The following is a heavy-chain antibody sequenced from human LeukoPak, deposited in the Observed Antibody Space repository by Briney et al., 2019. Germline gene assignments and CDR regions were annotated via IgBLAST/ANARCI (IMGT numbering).Heavy chain of an antibody. CDR2: INSDGSST. Sequence: GGSLRLSCAASGFTFSSYWMHWVRQAPGKGLVWVSRINSDGSSTSYADSVKGRFTISRDNAKNTLYLQMNSLRAEDTAVYYCARVAYGYSYGNTPDWYFDLWGRGTLVTVSS. CDR1: GFTFSSYW. V-gene: IGHV3-74*01. D-gene: IGHD5-18*01. J-gene: IGHJ2*01. CDR3: ARVAYGYSYGNTPDWYFDL.